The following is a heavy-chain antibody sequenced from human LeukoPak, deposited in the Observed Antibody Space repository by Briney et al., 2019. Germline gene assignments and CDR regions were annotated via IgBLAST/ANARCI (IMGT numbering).Heavy chain of an antibody. CDR2: INEHGRET. D-gene: IGHD1-7*01. J-gene: IGHJ4*02. V-gene: IGHV3-7*01. CDR1: GFIFNNFW. CDR3: ARDGITCTRDY. Sequence: GGSLRLSCAASGFIFNNFWMVWVRQAPGRGLEWVASINEHGRETYYAASVTGRFTISRDTAKNSVHLEMNSLRGEDTAVYYCARDGITCTRDYWGQGALVTVSS.